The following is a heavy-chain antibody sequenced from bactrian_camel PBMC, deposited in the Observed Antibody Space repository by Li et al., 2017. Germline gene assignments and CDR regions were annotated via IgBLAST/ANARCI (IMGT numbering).Heavy chain of an antibody. CDR2: MAWAGNRP. CDR1: GFAFSSYE. V-gene: IGHV3S1*01. J-gene: IGHJ4*01. D-gene: IGHD4*01. Sequence: HVQLVESGGGLVQPGGSLRLSCAASGFAFSSYEMFWLRQAPGKGLERISGMAWAGNRPWYAASVKGRFTMSRDNAKNTLYLQMNDLKTEDTAVYCCATAATLATMSQSDASFKCEGTQVTVS.